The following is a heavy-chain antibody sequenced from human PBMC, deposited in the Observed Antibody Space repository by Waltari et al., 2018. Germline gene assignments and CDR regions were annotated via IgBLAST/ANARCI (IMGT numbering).Heavy chain of an antibody. D-gene: IGHD1-26*01. CDR2: FSPRADSA. CDR3: ARDSGSRGSDF. J-gene: IGHJ4*02. Sequence: QVQLVQSGAEVRKPGASVKVSCQATGYTFTDYNIHWVRQALGQGLEWMGIFSPRADSAVYARRFQGRVTMTKDTSTSTVYMELSSLRADDTAVFYCARDSGSRGSDFWGQGTPVTVSS. CDR1: GYTFTDYN. V-gene: IGHV1-46*01.